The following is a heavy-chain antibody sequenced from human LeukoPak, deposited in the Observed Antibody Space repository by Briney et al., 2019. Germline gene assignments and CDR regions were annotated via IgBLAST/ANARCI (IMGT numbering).Heavy chain of an antibody. Sequence: ASVKVSCKASGYTFNSYAMNWVRQAPGQGLEWMGWINTKTGNPTYAQSCTGRFVFSLDTSVSTAYLQISSLRADDTAVYYCARGGYSGTEKPNDYWGQGTLVTVSS. D-gene: IGHD1-26*01. J-gene: IGHJ4*02. CDR2: INTKTGNP. CDR3: ARGGYSGTEKPNDY. CDR1: GYTFNSYA. V-gene: IGHV7-4-1*02.